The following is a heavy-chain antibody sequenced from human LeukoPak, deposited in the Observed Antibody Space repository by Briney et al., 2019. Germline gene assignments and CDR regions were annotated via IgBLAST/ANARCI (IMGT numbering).Heavy chain of an antibody. J-gene: IGHJ5*02. CDR1: GGSISSYY. Sequence: SETLSLTCTVSGGSISSYYWSWIRQPPGKGLEWIGDIYYSGNTKYKPSLKSRVTISVDTAKNQFSLKVTSVTAADTAVYYCATAKRAWFDPWGQGTLVTVSS. V-gene: IGHV4-59*08. CDR2: IYYSGNT. CDR3: ATAKRAWFDP.